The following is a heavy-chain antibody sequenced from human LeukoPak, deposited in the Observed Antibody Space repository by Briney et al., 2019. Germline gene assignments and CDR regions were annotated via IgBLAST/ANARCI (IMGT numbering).Heavy chain of an antibody. J-gene: IGHJ6*03. Sequence: GGSLRLSCAASGFTFSSYGMHWVRQAPGKGLEWVAFIRYDGSNKYYADSVKGRFTISGDNSKNTLYLQMNSLRAEDTAVYYCAKALGSGYDPYYYYMDVWGKGTTVTVSS. D-gene: IGHD5-12*01. CDR3: AKALGSGYDPYYYYMDV. CDR2: IRYDGSNK. V-gene: IGHV3-30*02. CDR1: GFTFSSYG.